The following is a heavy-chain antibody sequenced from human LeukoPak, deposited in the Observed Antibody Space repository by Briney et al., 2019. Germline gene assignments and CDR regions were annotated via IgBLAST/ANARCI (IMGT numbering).Heavy chain of an antibody. J-gene: IGHJ4*02. CDR2: MNPNSGNK. CDR1: GYTFTSYD. D-gene: IGHD2-15*01. CDR3: AREGYCSGGSCHERFDY. V-gene: IGHV1-8*01. Sequence: ASVKVSCKASGYTFTSYDINWVRQATGQGLEWMGWMNPNSGNKGYAQKFQGRVTMTRNTSISTAYMELSSLRSEDTAVYYCAREGYCSGGSCHERFDYWGQGTLVTVSS.